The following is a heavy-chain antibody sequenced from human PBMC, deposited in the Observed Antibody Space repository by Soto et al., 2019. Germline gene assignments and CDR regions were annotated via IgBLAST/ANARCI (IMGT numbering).Heavy chain of an antibody. CDR2: VSASGGGT. CDR1: GFTFSNYG. Sequence: EVRLLESGGGLVQPGGSLRLSCAASGFTFSNYGMSWVRQTPGKGPEWVSAVSASGGGTYYADSVKGRFTITRDNSKNNLYLQMNSLRAEDTALYYCAKAKQGGVAGRSLDYWGQGTLVTVSS. J-gene: IGHJ4*02. D-gene: IGHD6-13*01. CDR3: AKAKQGGVAGRSLDY. V-gene: IGHV3-23*01.